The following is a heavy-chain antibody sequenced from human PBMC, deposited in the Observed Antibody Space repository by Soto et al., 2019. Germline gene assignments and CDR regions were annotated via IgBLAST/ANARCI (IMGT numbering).Heavy chain of an antibody. CDR1: GFTFSSYA. CDR2: ISGSGGST. CDR3: AKDTVTTYDYYYGMDV. D-gene: IGHD4-4*01. J-gene: IGHJ6*02. Sequence: EVQLLESGGGLVQPAGSLRLSCAASGFTFSSYAMSWVRQAPGKGLEWVSAISGSGGSTYYADSVKGRFTISRDNSKNTLYLQMNSLRAEDTAVYYCAKDTVTTYDYYYGMDVWGQGTTVTVSS. V-gene: IGHV3-23*01.